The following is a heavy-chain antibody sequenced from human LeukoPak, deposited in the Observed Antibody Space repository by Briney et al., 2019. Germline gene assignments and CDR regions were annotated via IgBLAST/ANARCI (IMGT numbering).Heavy chain of an antibody. V-gene: IGHV1-69*04. Sequence: ASVKVSCKASGGTFSSYAIRWVRQAPGQGLEWMGRIIPILGIANYAQKFQGRVTITADKSTSTAYMELSSLRSEDTAVYYCARAQNDYGDSYFDYWGQGTLVTVSS. CDR2: IIPILGIA. D-gene: IGHD4-17*01. CDR1: GGTFSSYA. CDR3: ARAQNDYGDSYFDY. J-gene: IGHJ4*02.